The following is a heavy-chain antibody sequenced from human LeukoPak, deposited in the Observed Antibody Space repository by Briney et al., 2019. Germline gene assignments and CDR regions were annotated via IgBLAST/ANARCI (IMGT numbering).Heavy chain of an antibody. V-gene: IGHV4-38-2*02. Sequence: SETLSLTCTVSGYSISSGYYWGWIRQPPGKGLEWIGSIYHSGITYYNPSLKSRVTISVDTSKNQFSLKLSSVTAADTAVYYCARITMVRGAIFDYWGQGTLVTVSS. CDR3: ARITMVRGAIFDY. J-gene: IGHJ4*02. D-gene: IGHD3-10*01. CDR2: IYHSGIT. CDR1: GYSISSGYY.